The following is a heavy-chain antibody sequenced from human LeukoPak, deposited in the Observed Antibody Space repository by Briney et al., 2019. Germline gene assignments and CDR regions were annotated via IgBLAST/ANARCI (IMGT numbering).Heavy chain of an antibody. CDR3: VRYYHSSGFSHWFDP. CDR1: GASASSDDYY. V-gene: IGHV4-30-4*01. Sequence: SETLSLTCSVTGASASSDDYYWGWIRQPPGQGLEWLAYISYSGSTYYNPSLKSRITISINMSKNQFSLKLSSVTAAATAVYYCVRYYHSSGFSHWFDPWGQGTLVTVSS. CDR2: ISYSGST. D-gene: IGHD3-22*01. J-gene: IGHJ5*02.